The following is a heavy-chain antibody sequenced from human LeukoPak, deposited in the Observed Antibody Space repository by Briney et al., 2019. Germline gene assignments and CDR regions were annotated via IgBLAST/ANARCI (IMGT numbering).Heavy chain of an antibody. D-gene: IGHD2-8*01. Sequence: GGSLRLSCVGSGFTSIAYALTWARQAPGKGLEWVAVISYDGSNKYYADSVKGRFTISRDNSKNTLYLQMNSLRAEDTAVYYCASRALRKDFDYWGQGTLVTVSS. V-gene: IGHV3-30-3*01. CDR3: ASRALRKDFDY. J-gene: IGHJ4*02. CDR1: GFTSIAYA. CDR2: ISYDGSNK.